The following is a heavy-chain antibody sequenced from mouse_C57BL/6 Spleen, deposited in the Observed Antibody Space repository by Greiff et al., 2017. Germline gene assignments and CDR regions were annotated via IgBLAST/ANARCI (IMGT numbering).Heavy chain of an antibody. V-gene: IGHV5-4*01. CDR2: ISDGGSYT. Sequence: EVQRVESGGGLVKPGGSLKLSCAASGFTFSSYAMSWVRQTPEKRLEWVATISDGGSYTYYPDNVKGRFTISRDNAKNNRYLQMSHLKSEDTAMYYCARDGNYFDYWGQGTTLTVSS. CDR1: GFTFSSYA. CDR3: ARDGNYFDY. J-gene: IGHJ2*01.